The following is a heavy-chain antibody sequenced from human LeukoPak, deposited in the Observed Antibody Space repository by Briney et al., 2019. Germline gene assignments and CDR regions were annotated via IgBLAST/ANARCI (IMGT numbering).Heavy chain of an antibody. CDR2: ISTSSSYI. D-gene: IGHD1-26*01. Sequence: GGSLRLSCAASGFTFSAYSMNWVRQAPGKGLEWVSSISTSSSYIYYVDSVKGRFTISRDNARNSLYLQMNSLRAEDTAVYYCARAPLSGSYLINWFDPRGQGTLVTVSS. J-gene: IGHJ5*02. CDR3: ARAPLSGSYLINWFDP. V-gene: IGHV3-21*01. CDR1: GFTFSAYS.